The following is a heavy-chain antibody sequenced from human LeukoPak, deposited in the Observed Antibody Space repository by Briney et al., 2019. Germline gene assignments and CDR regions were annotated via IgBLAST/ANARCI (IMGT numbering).Heavy chain of an antibody. CDR1: GGSISSYY. CDR2: IYYSGST. J-gene: IGHJ4*02. Sequence: SETLSLTCTVSGGSISSYYWSWIRQPPGKGLEWIGYIYYSGSTNYNPSLKSRVTISVDTSKNQFSLKLSSVTAADTAVYYCARIRSDSSSSPPLYCFDYWGQGTLVTVSS. V-gene: IGHV4-59*01. CDR3: ARIRSDSSSSPPLYCFDY. D-gene: IGHD6-6*01.